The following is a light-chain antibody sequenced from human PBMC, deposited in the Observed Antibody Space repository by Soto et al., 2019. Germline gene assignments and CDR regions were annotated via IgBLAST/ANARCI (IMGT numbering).Light chain of an antibody. CDR3: GSDTSIKTWV. CDR2: DVS. J-gene: IGLJ3*02. CDR1: NTDVGHDDF. Sequence: QSVLTQPASVSASPGQSITITCTGCNTDVGHDDFVSWYQQHPGKAPKLMIYDVSRRPSGVSDRFSGSKSGNTASLTISGLQAEDEADYYCGSDTSIKTWVFGGGTKLTVL. V-gene: IGLV2-14*03.